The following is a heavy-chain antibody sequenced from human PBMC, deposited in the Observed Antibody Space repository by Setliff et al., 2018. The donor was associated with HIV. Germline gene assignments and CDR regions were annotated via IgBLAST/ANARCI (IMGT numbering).Heavy chain of an antibody. V-gene: IGHV3-11*01. CDR2: ISDSGNTI. J-gene: IGHJ3*02. Sequence: GGSLRLSCAASGFVFSDFWMSWARQAPGKGLEWVSYISDSGNTISYADSVKGRFTISRDTAKNSVYLQLNSLRTEDTAVYFCVRVNYYDSSGYYSIGAFDIWGHGTMVTVSS. CDR3: VRVNYYDSSGYYSIGAFDI. D-gene: IGHD3-22*01. CDR1: GFVFSDFW.